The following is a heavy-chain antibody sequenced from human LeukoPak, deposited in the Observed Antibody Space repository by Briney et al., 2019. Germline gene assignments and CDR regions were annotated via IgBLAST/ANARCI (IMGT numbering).Heavy chain of an antibody. Sequence: PSETLSLTCAVYGGSFSGYYWSWIRQPPGKGLEWVANIKQDGSVKQYVDSIKGRFTISRDNAKNTLYLQMDSLRVEDTAVYYCARSSRVEWSFWGQGTLVTVSS. D-gene: IGHD3-3*01. J-gene: IGHJ4*02. CDR3: ARSSRVEWSF. CDR1: GGSFSGYY. V-gene: IGHV3-7*01. CDR2: IKQDGSVK.